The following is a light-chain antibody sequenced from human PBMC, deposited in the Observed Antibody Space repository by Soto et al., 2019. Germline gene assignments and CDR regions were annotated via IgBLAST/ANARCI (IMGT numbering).Light chain of an antibody. V-gene: IGKV3-20*01. CDR1: QSVSRNY. Sequence: EIVLTQSPGTLSLSPGERATLSCRASQSVSRNYLAWYQHKPGQAPTLLIYGASRRTPGIPDRFSGRGSGTDFTLTISGLEPEDFAMYYCQQYGDSPRTFGQGTKVEIK. CDR2: GAS. CDR3: QQYGDSPRT. J-gene: IGKJ1*01.